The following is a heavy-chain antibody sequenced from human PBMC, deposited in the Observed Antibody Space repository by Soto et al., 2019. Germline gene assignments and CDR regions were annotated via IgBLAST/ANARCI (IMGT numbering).Heavy chain of an antibody. CDR2: IKSKTDGGTR. CDR1: GFTFSNAW. V-gene: IGHV3-15*01. CDR3: AKVAGFGCSGGSCYVYYFDY. J-gene: IGHJ4*02. D-gene: IGHD2-15*01. Sequence: GGSLRLSCAASGFTFSNAWMSWVRQAPGKGLEWVGRIKSKTDGGTRDYAAPVKGRFTISRDNSKNTLYLQMNSLRAEDTAVYYCAKVAGFGCSGGSCYVYYFDYWGQGTLVTVSS.